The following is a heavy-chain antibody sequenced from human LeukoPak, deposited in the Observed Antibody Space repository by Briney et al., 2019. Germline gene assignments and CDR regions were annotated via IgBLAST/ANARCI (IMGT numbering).Heavy chain of an antibody. CDR2: ISYDGSNK. V-gene: IGHV3-30*04. CDR3: ARGEDFWSSRRTDY. Sequence: GGSLRLSCAASGFTFSSYAMHWVRQAPGKGLEWVAVISYDGSNKYYADSVKGRFTISRDNSKNTLYLQMNSLRAEDTAVYYCARGEDFWSSRRTDYWGQGTLVTVSS. CDR1: GFTFSSYA. D-gene: IGHD3-3*01. J-gene: IGHJ4*02.